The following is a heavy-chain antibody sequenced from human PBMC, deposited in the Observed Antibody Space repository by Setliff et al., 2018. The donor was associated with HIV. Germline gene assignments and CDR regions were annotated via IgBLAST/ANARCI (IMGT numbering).Heavy chain of an antibody. Sequence: ASVKVSCKASGYTFTSYDINWVRQATGQGLEWMGWMNPNSGNTGYAQKFQGRVTMTRNTSISTAYMELRSLRSEDTAVYYCASYGGTATFYYGMDVWGQGTTVTV. CDR2: MNPNSGNT. CDR1: GYTFTSYD. D-gene: IGHD4-17*01. CDR3: ASYGGTATFYYGMDV. J-gene: IGHJ6*02. V-gene: IGHV1-8*01.